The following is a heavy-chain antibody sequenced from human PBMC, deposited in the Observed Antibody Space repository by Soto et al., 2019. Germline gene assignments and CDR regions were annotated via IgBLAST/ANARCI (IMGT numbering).Heavy chain of an antibody. CDR1: GFTFDDYA. J-gene: IGHJ6*03. V-gene: IGHV3-9*01. D-gene: IGHD6-6*01. CDR2: ISWNSGSI. Sequence: EVQLVESGGGLVQPGRSLRLSCAASGFTFDDYAMHWVRQAPGKGLEWVSGISWNSGSIGYADSVKGRFTISRDNAKNYLYLQTNRLRAADTALYYCAKDGAARGYYYYYMDVWANGTTVTVSS. CDR3: AKDGAARGYYYYYMDV.